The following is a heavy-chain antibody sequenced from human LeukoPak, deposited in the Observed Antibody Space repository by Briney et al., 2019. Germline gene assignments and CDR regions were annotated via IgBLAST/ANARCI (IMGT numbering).Heavy chain of an antibody. J-gene: IGHJ4*02. CDR1: RSTFTGYY. Sequence: GASVKVSCKASRSTFTGYYMHWVRQAPGQGLEWMGRINPNSGGTNYAQKFQGRVTMTRDTSISTAYMELSRLRSDDTAVYYCARDPRYCSSTSCPRFDYWGQGTLVTV. V-gene: IGHV1-2*06. D-gene: IGHD2-2*01. CDR3: ARDPRYCSSTSCPRFDY. CDR2: INPNSGGT.